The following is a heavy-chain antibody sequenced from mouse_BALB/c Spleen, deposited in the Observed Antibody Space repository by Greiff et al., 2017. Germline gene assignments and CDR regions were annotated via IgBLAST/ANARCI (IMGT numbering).Heavy chain of an antibody. Sequence: QVHVKQSGAELVRPGASVTLSCKASGYTFTDYEMHWVKQTPVHGLEWIGAIDPETGGTAYNQKFKGKATLTADKSSSTAYMELRSLTSEDSAVYYCTYGYDAMDYWGQGTSVTVSS. J-gene: IGHJ4*01. CDR2: IDPETGGT. D-gene: IGHD1-1*02. V-gene: IGHV1-15*01. CDR3: TYGYDAMDY. CDR1: GYTFTDYE.